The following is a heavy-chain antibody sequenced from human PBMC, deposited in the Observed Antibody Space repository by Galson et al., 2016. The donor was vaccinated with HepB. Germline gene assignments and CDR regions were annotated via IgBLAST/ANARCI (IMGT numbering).Heavy chain of an antibody. CDR3: VRDNDWAFDY. Sequence: SLRLSCAASGFTFSNYAMNWVRQAPGKGLEWVSHNNRGSRLIDYADSVKGRFTVSRDNGKNSLFLQMDGLRAEDTAVYYCVRDNDWAFDYWGQGILVTVSS. CDR2: NNRGSRLI. CDR1: GFTFSNYA. V-gene: IGHV3-48*01. D-gene: IGHD1-1*01. J-gene: IGHJ4*02.